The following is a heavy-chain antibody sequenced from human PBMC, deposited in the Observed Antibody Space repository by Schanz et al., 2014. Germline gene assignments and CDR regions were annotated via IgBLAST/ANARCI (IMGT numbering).Heavy chain of an antibody. J-gene: IGHJ4*02. CDR1: GFTFSGYA. CDR2: IVGGGGRT. CDR3: ARGGYSSGWYYRDIAHFDY. V-gene: IGHV3-23*04. Sequence: EVQLVESGGGLVRPGGSLRISCAASGFTFSGYAMSWVRQAPGKGLEWVSSIVGGGGRTYYADSVKGRFTISRDNSKNTLYLQMNSLRVDDKDVYYCARGGYSSGWYYRDIAHFDYWGQGTLVTVSS. D-gene: IGHD6-19*01.